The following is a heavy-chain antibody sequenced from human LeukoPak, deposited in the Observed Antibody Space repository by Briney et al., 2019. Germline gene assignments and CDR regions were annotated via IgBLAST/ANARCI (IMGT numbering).Heavy chain of an antibody. CDR2: IIPILGIA. D-gene: IGHD5-24*01. CDR1: GGTFSSYT. CDR3: ARDLDGYNLSWFDP. Sequence: SVKVSCKASGGTFSSYTISWVRQAPGQGLEWMGRIIPILGIANYAQKFQGRVTITADKSTSAAYMELSSLRSEDTAVYYCARDLDGYNLSWFDPWGQGTLVTVSS. J-gene: IGHJ5*02. V-gene: IGHV1-69*04.